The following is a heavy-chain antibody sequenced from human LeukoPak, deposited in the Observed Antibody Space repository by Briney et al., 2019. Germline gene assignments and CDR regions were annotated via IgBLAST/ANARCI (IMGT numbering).Heavy chain of an antibody. Sequence: SQTLSLTCAISGDSVSSNSAAWNWIRQSPSRGLEWLGRTYYRSKWYNDYAVSVKSRITINPDTSKNQFSLQLNSVTPEDTAVYYCARVPVYGSGRDYYMDVWGKGTTVTVSS. J-gene: IGHJ6*03. CDR2: TYYRSKWYN. V-gene: IGHV6-1*01. CDR3: ARVPVYGSGRDYYMDV. CDR1: GDSVSSNSAA. D-gene: IGHD3-10*01.